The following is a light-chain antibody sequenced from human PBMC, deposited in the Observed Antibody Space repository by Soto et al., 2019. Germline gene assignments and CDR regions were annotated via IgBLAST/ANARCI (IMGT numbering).Light chain of an antibody. V-gene: IGLV2-14*01. CDR3: ISYTGRSTSYV. J-gene: IGLJ1*01. CDR1: RSDLGSYNY. Sequence: QSALTQPASVSGSPGQSITISCSGTRSDLGSYNYVAWYQQFPGKTPKILIYGVSNRPSGVSSRFSGSKSGNTASLTISGLQAEAEADYYCISYTGRSTSYVFGSGTQLTVL. CDR2: GVS.